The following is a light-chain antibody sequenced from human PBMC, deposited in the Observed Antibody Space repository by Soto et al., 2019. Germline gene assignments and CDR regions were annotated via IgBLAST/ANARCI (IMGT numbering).Light chain of an antibody. CDR3: SSYTNNQRV. Sequence: QSVLTQPASVSGSPGQSITISCTGTSSDVGGHNYVSWYQQHPGKAPKLLIYEVNSRPSGVSSRFSGSKSGNTASLTISGLQAEDEADYYCSSYTNNQRVFGGGTKLTVL. V-gene: IGLV2-14*01. J-gene: IGLJ3*02. CDR2: EVN. CDR1: SSDVGGHNY.